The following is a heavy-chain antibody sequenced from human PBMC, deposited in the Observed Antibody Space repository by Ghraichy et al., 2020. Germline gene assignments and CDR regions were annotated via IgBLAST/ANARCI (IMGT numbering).Heavy chain of an antibody. CDR1: GFTFDIFA. Sequence: GGSLRLSCATSGFTFDIFALNWVRQPPGKGLEWVSTIGGGETFYADSIKGRFTNSRANTRSILYLKRNSLAVEDTAVYYCSEDLREQNGIYDPFDMWGQGTMVTGSS. CDR2: IGGGET. D-gene: IGHD5-12*01. V-gene: IGHV3-23*01. J-gene: IGHJ3*02. CDR3: SEDLREQNGIYDPFDM.